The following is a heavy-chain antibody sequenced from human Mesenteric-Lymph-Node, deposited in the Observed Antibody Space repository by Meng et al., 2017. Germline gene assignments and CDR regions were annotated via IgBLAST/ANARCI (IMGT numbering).Heavy chain of an antibody. CDR1: GGSIRNDQW. Sequence: QGLLQASGRGLVNPSGTLSLTCAVSGGSIRNDQWWSGVRQAPGKGLEWIGEIYHSGRTNYNPSVKSRVSMSVDKSQNHFSLRLSSVTAADTAVYYCTTLYGDSISWGQGTLVTVSS. J-gene: IGHJ4*02. D-gene: IGHD4-17*01. V-gene: IGHV4-4*02. CDR2: IYHSGRT. CDR3: TTLYGDSIS.